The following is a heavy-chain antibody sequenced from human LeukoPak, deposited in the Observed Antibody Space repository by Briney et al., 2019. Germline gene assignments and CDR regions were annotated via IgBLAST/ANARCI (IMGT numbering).Heavy chain of an antibody. CDR2: IIPILGIA. Sequence: GASVKVSCKASGGIFSSYAISWVRQAPGQGLEWMGRIIPILGIANYGQKFQGRVTITADKSTSTAYMDLSSLRSEDTAVYYCARDLPPYYFDYWGQGTLVTVSS. J-gene: IGHJ4*02. CDR3: ARDLPPYYFDY. CDR1: GGIFSSYA. V-gene: IGHV1-69*04.